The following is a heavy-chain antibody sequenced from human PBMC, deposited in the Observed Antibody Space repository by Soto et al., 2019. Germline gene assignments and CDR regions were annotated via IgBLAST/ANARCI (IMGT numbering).Heavy chain of an antibody. J-gene: IGHJ4*02. D-gene: IGHD3-10*01. CDR1: GDTFNSYT. Sequence: QVQLVQSGAEVKKPGSSVKVSCKASGDTFNSYTINWVRQAPGLGLEWMGRIIPMLSMSNSAQKFQGRVTITADKSTSTAYVELSRLTSEDTAMYYCASSYGSGSRAFDNWGQGVRVTVSS. CDR3: ASSYGSGSRAFDN. CDR2: IIPMLSMS. V-gene: IGHV1-69*02.